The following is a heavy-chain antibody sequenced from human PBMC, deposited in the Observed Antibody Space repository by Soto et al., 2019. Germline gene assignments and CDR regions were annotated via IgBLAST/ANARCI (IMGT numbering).Heavy chain of an antibody. CDR1: GGSISSGGYY. Sequence: QVQLQESGPGLVKPSQTLSLTCTVSGGSISSGGYYWSWIRQHPGKGLEWIGYIYYSGSTYYNPSLKSRVTISVDTSKNQFSLKLSSVTAADTAVYYCARGHGDSSSWYALDTAMVYFDYWGQGTLVTVSS. CDR3: ARGHGDSSSWYALDTAMVYFDY. V-gene: IGHV4-31*03. CDR2: IYYSGST. D-gene: IGHD6-13*01. J-gene: IGHJ4*02.